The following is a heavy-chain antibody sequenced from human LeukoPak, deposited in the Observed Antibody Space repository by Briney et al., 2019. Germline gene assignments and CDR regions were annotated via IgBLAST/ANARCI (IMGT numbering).Heavy chain of an antibody. CDR1: GFTFSSYW. CDR3: ARDKTGTTSSWFDP. CDR2: IKQDGSEK. V-gene: IGHV3-7*01. J-gene: IGHJ5*02. Sequence: PGGSLRLSCAASGFTFSSYWMSWVRQAPGKGLEWVANIKQDGSEKYYVDSVKGRFTISRDNAKNSLYLQMNSLRAEDTAVYYCARDKTGTTSSWFDPWGQGTLVTVSS. D-gene: IGHD1-1*01.